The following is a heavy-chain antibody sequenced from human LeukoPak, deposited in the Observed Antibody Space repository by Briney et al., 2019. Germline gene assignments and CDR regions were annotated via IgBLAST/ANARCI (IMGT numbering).Heavy chain of an antibody. CDR2: INPNPNSGGT. Sequence: ASVKVSCKASGYTFTGYYMHWVRQAPGQGLEWMGWINPNPNSGGTNYAPKFQGRVTMTRDTSISTAYMELSRLRFDDTAVYYCARDFPGGVTEFDYWGQGTLVTVSS. V-gene: IGHV1-2*02. CDR1: GYTFTGYY. D-gene: IGHD2-21*02. CDR3: ARDFPGGVTEFDY. J-gene: IGHJ4*02.